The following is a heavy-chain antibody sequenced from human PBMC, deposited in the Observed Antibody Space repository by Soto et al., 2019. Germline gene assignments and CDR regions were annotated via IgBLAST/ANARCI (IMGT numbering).Heavy chain of an antibody. CDR1: GYTFTNYG. Sequence: GASVKVSCKTSGYTFTNYGISWVRQAPGQGLEWMGWITTDKGKTTYAQKFQGRVTMTTDTSTSTAYMELRSLRSDDTAVYYCARDNGYSYGYNLDHWGQGTLVTVSS. CDR2: ITTDKGKT. D-gene: IGHD5-18*01. V-gene: IGHV1-18*01. J-gene: IGHJ4*02. CDR3: ARDNGYSYGYNLDH.